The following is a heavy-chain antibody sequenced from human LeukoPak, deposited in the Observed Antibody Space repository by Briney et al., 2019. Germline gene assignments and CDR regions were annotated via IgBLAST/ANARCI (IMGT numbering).Heavy chain of an antibody. CDR3: AKDRPNYYGSNGHYYRRDGDY. Sequence: GGSLRLSCAASGFTFSIYAMSWVRQAPGKGLQWVSSITSSGDGTYYADSVKGRSTISRDNSENMLYLQMNSLRVEDTAVYFCAKDRPNYYGSNGHYYRRDGDYWGQGTLVTVSS. D-gene: IGHD3-22*01. CDR1: GFTFSIYA. J-gene: IGHJ4*02. V-gene: IGHV3-23*01. CDR2: ITSSGDGT.